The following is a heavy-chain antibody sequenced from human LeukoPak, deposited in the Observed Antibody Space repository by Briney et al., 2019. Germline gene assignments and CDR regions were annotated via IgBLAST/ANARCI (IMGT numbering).Heavy chain of an antibody. CDR2: YHSGST. J-gene: IGHJ4*02. Sequence: YHSGSTYYNPSLKSRVTISVDRSKNRFSLKLSSVTAADTAVYYCARGVVPAAIHIPYYFDYWGQGTLVTVSS. V-gene: IGHV4-30-2*01. D-gene: IGHD2-2*01. CDR3: ARGVVPAAIHIPYYFDY.